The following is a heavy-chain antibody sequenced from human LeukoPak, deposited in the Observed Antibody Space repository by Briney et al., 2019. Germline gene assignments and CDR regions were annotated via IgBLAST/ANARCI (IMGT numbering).Heavy chain of an antibody. CDR1: GGSLSSGGYY. CDR2: IYYSGSP. J-gene: IGHJ4*02. V-gene: IGHV4-31*03. Sequence: PSETLSLTRPVSGGSLSSGGYYWSWLRQHPGTGLVWLGYIYYSGSPYYNTPLKSRVTLSVDTSQNHFVLKQSSATAADPAVDSCARETHAIGGDYWGQRTLVTVSS. D-gene: IGHD3-3*01. CDR3: ARETHAIGGDY.